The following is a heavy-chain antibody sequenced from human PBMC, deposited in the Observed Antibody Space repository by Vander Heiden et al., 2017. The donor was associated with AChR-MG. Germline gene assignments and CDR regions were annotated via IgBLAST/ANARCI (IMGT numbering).Heavy chain of an antibody. CDR2: ISDDGSNK. CDR3: AKCYYYGSGSYYNPDY. D-gene: IGHD3-10*01. V-gene: IGHV3-30*18. CDR1: GFTFRSYG. Sequence: QVPLVESGGGVVQPGRSLRLSCAAPGFTFRSYGMHWVRQAPGKGLEWVAVISDDGSNKYYAESVKGRCTIARDNSKNTLYLQMNSLRAEDTAVYYCAKCYYYGSGSYYNPDYWGQGTLVTVSA. J-gene: IGHJ4*02.